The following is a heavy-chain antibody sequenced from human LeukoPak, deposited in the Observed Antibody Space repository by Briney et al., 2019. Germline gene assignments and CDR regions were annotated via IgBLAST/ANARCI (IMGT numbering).Heavy chain of an antibody. Sequence: GGSLRLSCAASGFTFSSYGMHWVRQAPGKGLEWVAVISYDGSNKYYADSVKGRFTISRDNSKNTLYLQMNSLRAEDTAVYYCARESPISSSFYFDYWGQGTLVTVSS. CDR3: ARESPISSSFYFDY. CDR2: ISYDGSNK. D-gene: IGHD6-6*01. J-gene: IGHJ4*02. V-gene: IGHV3-30*03. CDR1: GFTFSSYG.